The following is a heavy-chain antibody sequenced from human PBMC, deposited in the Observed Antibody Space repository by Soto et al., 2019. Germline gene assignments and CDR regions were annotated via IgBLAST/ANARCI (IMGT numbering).Heavy chain of an antibody. V-gene: IGHV3-23*01. CDR1: GFTFSSYA. CDR2: VSGDGGGT. CDR3: AKDRGIIAAALDY. Sequence: GGSLRLSCAASGFTFSSYAMSWVRQAPGKGLEWVSSVSGDGGGTYYADSVKGRFTISRDNAKNTLYLQMNSLRAEDTALYYCAKDRGIIAAALDYWGQGTLVTVSS. J-gene: IGHJ4*02. D-gene: IGHD6-13*01.